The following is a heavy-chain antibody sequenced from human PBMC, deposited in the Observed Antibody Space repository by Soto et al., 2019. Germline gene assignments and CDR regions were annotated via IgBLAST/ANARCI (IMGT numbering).Heavy chain of an antibody. Sequence: GASVKVSCKTSGYTFTNYYMHWVRQAPGQGLEWMGWINPNSGDTNYAQRFQGRVTMTRDTSITTAYMELRRLRSDDTAVYYCARMTYYDILNGYSHYLAYAMDVWGQGTTVTVSS. CDR3: ARMTYYDILNGYSHYLAYAMDV. CDR1: GYTFTNYY. V-gene: IGHV1-2*02. CDR2: INPNSGDT. D-gene: IGHD3-9*01. J-gene: IGHJ6*02.